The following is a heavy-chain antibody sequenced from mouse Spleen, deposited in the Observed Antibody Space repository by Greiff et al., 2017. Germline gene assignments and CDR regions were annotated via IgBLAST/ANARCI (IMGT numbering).Heavy chain of an antibody. J-gene: IGHJ4*01. CDR3: TRWGTYYYGLDY. CDR2: IYPGGGYT. V-gene: IGHV1-63*02. Sequence: QVQLKESGAELVRPGTSVKISCKASGYTFTNYWLGWVKQRPGHGLEWIGDIYPGGGYTNYNEKFKGKATLTADTSSSTAYMQLSSLTSEDSAVYFCTRWGTYYYGLDYWGQGTSVTVSS. CDR1: GYTFTNYW.